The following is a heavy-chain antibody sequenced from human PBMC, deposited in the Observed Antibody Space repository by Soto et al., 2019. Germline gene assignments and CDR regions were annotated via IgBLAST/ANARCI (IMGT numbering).Heavy chain of an antibody. CDR3: ARVPVGATNAYYYYGMDV. J-gene: IGHJ6*02. V-gene: IGHV4-59*01. CDR1: GGSISSYY. Sequence: SETLSLTCTVSGGSISSYYWSWIRQPPGKGLEWIGYIYYSGSTNYNPSLKSRVTIPVDTSKNQFSLKLSSVTAADTAVYYCARVPVGATNAYYYYGMDVWGQGTTVTVSS. CDR2: IYYSGST. D-gene: IGHD1-26*01.